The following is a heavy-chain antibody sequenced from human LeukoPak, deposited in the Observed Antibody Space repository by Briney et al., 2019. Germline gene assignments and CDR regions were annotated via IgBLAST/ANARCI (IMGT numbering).Heavy chain of an antibody. D-gene: IGHD4-23*01. V-gene: IGHV3-48*02. J-gene: IGHJ4*02. CDR1: EFAFSTYN. CDR2: ISTGSSTT. CDR3: ARVAAGYSVNYFDY. Sequence: GGSLRLSCAASEFAFSTYNMNWVHQAPGKGLEWVSYISTGSSTTYYADSVKGRFTISRDNVENSLYLQMNSLRDEDTTVYYCARVAAGYSVNYFDYWGQGTLVTVSS.